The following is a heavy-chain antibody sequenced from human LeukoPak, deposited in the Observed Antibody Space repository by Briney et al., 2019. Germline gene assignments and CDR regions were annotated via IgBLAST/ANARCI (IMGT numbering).Heavy chain of an antibody. J-gene: IGHJ4*02. CDR3: AKVMDPTGLDY. D-gene: IGHD1-14*01. CDR2: ISGSGGST. V-gene: IGHV3-23*01. Sequence: GGSLRLSCAASGFTFSTYSMSWVRQAPGKGLEWVSAISGSGGSTYYADSVKGRFTISRDNSKNTLYLQMNSLRAEDTAVYYCAKVMDPTGLDYRGQGTLVTVSS. CDR1: GFTFSTYS.